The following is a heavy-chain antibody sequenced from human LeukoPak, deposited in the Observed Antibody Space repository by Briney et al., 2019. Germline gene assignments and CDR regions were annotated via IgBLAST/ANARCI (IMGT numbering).Heavy chain of an antibody. J-gene: IGHJ4*01. CDR2: INWEGDST. CDR3: AKSEYYFDGSGYYLADF. CDR1: GFTFDEYS. Sequence: GGSLRLSCAASGFTFDEYSMSWFRQAPGKGLEWVSGINWEGDSTGYADSVKGRFTISRDNAKNSLYLQMNSLRAGDTAFYYCAKSEYYFDGSGYYLADFWGHGTLVTVSS. D-gene: IGHD3-22*01. V-gene: IGHV3-20*04.